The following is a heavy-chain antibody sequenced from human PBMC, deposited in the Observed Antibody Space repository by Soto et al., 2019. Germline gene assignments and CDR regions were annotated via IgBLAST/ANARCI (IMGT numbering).Heavy chain of an antibody. CDR2: IWYDGSNK. CDR1: GFTFSNYG. V-gene: IGHV3-33*01. J-gene: IGHJ6*02. Sequence: VQLVESGGGVVQPGRSLRLSCAASGFTFSNYGMHWVRQAPGKGLEWMTFIWYDGSNKYYADSVRGRFTISRDNSKNPLYLQINSLRAEDTAVYYWARDQDGTIFRNYYYGLDVWGQGTTVTVSS. D-gene: IGHD3-3*01. CDR3: ARDQDGTIFRNYYYGLDV.